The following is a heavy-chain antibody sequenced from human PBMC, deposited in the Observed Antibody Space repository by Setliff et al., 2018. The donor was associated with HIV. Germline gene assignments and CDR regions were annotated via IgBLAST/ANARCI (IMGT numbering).Heavy chain of an antibody. CDR1: EFTYNKYW. J-gene: IGHJ3*01. CDR2: IKEDGSEK. CDR3: ARDQLYTKATFDV. Sequence: GESLKISCAASEFTYNKYWMSWVRQAPGKGLEWVANIKEDGSEKYYVDSVKGRFTISRDNAKNSLYLQMNSLRAEDTAVYYCARDQLYTKATFDVWGQGTLVTVSS. D-gene: IGHD3-16*02. V-gene: IGHV3-7*01.